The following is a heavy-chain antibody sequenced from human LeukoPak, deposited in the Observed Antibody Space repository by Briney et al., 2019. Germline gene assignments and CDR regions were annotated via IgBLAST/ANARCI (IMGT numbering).Heavy chain of an antibody. CDR3: AGTVLGYYYGMDV. CDR2: INHSGST. J-gene: IGHJ6*02. D-gene: IGHD3-16*01. Sequence: SETLSLTCAVYGGSFSGYYWSWIRQPPGKGLEWIGEINHSGSTNYNPSLKSRVTISVDTSKNQFSLKLSSVTAADTAVYYCAGTVLGYYYGMDVWGQGTTVTVSS. CDR1: GGSFSGYY. V-gene: IGHV4-34*01.